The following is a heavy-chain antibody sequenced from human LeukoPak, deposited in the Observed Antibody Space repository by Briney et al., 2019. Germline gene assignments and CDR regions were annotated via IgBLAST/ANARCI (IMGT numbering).Heavy chain of an antibody. CDR2: ISYDGSNK. CDR3: ARDGPGYVVVAHFDY. V-gene: IGHV3-30*04. Sequence: GGSLRLSCAASGFTFSSYAMHWVRQAPGKGLEWVAVISYDGSNKYYADSVKGRFTISRDNSKNTLYLQMNSLRAEDTAVYYCARDGPGYVVVAHFDYWGQGTLVTVSS. D-gene: IGHD2-15*01. J-gene: IGHJ4*02. CDR1: GFTFSSYA.